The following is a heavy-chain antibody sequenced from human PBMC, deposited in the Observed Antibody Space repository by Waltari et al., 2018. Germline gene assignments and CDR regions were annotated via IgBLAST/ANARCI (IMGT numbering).Heavy chain of an antibody. Sequence: QVQLVESGGGVVQPGRSLRLSCAASGFTFSSYGMHWVRQAPGKGLEWVAVIWYDGSKKYYADSVKGRFTISRDNSKNTRYLQMNSLRAEDTAVYYCARAPSTGKGGYFQHWGQGTLVTVSS. CDR3: ARAPSTGKGGYFQH. D-gene: IGHD4-17*01. CDR1: GFTFSSYG. J-gene: IGHJ1*01. CDR2: IWYDGSKK. V-gene: IGHV3-33*01.